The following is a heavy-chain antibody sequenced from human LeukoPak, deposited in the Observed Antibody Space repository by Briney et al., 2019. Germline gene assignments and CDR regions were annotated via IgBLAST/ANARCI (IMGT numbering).Heavy chain of an antibody. CDR1: GFTFSSYA. V-gene: IGHV3-23*01. CDR2: ISGSGGST. CDR3: AKDERCSSTSCYRGRDY. D-gene: IGHD2-2*02. Sequence: PGGSLRLSCAASGFTFSSYAMSWVRQAPGKGLEWVSAISGSGGSTYYADSVQGRFTISRDNSKNTLYLQMNSLRAEDTAVYYCAKDERCSSTSCYRGRDYWGQGTLVTVSS. J-gene: IGHJ4*02.